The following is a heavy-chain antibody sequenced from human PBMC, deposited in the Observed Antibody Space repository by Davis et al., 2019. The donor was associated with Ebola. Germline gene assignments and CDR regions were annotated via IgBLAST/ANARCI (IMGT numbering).Heavy chain of an antibody. CDR3: ARAGFGGIYFDY. V-gene: IGHV3-13*01. CDR2: IGTAGDT. J-gene: IGHJ4*02. CDR1: GFTFSSYD. Sequence: PGGSLRLSCAASGFTFSSYDMHWVRQATGKGLEWVSAIGTAGDTYYPGSVKGRFTISREKAKNSLYLQMNSLRGEDTAVYYCARAGFGGIYFDYWGQGTLVTVSS. D-gene: IGHD3-10*01.